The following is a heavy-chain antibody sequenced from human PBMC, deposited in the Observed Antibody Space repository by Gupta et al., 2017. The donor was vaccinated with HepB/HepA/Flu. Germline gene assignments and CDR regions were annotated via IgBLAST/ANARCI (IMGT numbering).Heavy chain of an antibody. CDR1: GFTFGSYA. Sequence: QVQLVESGGGVVQPGRSLRLSCAAPGFTFGSYAMHWVRQAPGKGLEWMALVSYDGSKKFYAVSLKGRFTISRDNSKSTLYLQMNSLRAEDTAVYYCAKEARDGYCNNGVCHPEHWGQGTLVAVSS. V-gene: IGHV3-30*04. CDR2: VSYDGSKK. CDR3: AKEARDGYCNNGVCHPEH. D-gene: IGHD2-8*01. J-gene: IGHJ1*01.